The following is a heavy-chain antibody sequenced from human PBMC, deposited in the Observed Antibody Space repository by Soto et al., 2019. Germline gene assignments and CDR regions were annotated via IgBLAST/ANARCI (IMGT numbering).Heavy chain of an antibody. J-gene: IGHJ4*02. CDR1: SGSISSSNW. D-gene: IGHD3-3*01. CDR3: ARAIVYDFWSGYSVYFDY. Sequence: SETLSLTCAVSSGSISSSNWWSLVRQPPGKGLEWIGEIYHSGSTNYNPSLKSRVTISVDKSKNQFSLKLSSVTAADTAVYYCARAIVYDFWSGYSVYFDYWGQGTLVTVSS. V-gene: IGHV4-4*02. CDR2: IYHSGST.